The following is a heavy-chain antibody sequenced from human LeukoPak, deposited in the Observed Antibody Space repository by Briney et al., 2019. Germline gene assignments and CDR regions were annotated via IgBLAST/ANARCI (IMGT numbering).Heavy chain of an antibody. J-gene: IGHJ4*02. CDR2: ISGSGGST. Sequence: GGSLRLSCAASGFTFSSYAMSWVRQAPGKGLEWVSAISGSGGSTYYADSVKGRFTISRDNAKNSLYLQMNSLRAEDTAVYYCARVYSSGWRFDYWGQGTLVTVSS. CDR1: GFTFSSYA. V-gene: IGHV3-23*01. D-gene: IGHD6-19*01. CDR3: ARVYSSGWRFDY.